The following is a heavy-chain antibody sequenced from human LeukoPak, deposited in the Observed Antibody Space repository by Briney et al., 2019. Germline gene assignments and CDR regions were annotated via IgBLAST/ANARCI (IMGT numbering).Heavy chain of an antibody. CDR3: ARSDWFDP. CDR1: GFTFRNSW. V-gene: IGHV3-74*01. CDR2: INSDGTTT. J-gene: IGHJ5*02. Sequence: PGGSLRLSCAASGFTFRNSWMHWVRQAPGNGLVWVSRINSDGTTTFYAASVKGRFTISRDNAKNPLYLQMNSLRAEDTAVYYCARSDWFDPWGQGTLVTVSS.